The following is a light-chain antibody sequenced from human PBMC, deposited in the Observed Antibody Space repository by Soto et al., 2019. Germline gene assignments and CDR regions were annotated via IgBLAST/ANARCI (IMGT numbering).Light chain of an antibody. CDR2: GAS. V-gene: IGKV3-15*01. J-gene: IGKJ5*01. CDR1: QSVSSN. CDR3: QQYNNWWT. Sequence: DIVLTQSPGTLSLSPGERATLSCRASQSVSSNLAWYQQKPGQAPRLLIYGASTRATGIPARFSGSGSGTEFTLTISSLQSEDFAVYYCQQYNNWWTFGQGTRWRL.